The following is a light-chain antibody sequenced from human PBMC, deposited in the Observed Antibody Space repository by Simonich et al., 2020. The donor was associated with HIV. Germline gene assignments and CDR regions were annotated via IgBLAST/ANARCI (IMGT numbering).Light chain of an antibody. V-gene: IGKV4-1*01. CDR3: QQYYSTPPT. Sequence: DLVMTQYPDSLAVSLGERATINCESSQSVFSRSHNNNYLAGYQQKPGQSPKPLIYWASTRESGVPDRFSASGSGTDFTLTISSLQAEDVALYYCQQYYSTPPTFGQGTKVEIK. CDR2: WAS. CDR1: QSVFSRSHNNNY. J-gene: IGKJ1*01.